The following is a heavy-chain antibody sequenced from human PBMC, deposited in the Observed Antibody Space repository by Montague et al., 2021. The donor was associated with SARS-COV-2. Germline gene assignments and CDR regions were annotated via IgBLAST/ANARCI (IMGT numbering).Heavy chain of an antibody. V-gene: IGHV2-5*01. D-gene: IGHD3-10*01. CDR2: IYWNGDK. Sequence: PALVKPTQTLTLTCTFSGFSLRSDDAGVAWIRQSPGQALEWLAVIYWNGDKRYSPSLQRRLTITKDTSENQVVLTMTNMDPVDTATYYCAHRGMIRGLIFDYWGQGTLATVSS. CDR3: AHRGMIRGLIFDY. J-gene: IGHJ4*02. CDR1: GFSLRSDDAG.